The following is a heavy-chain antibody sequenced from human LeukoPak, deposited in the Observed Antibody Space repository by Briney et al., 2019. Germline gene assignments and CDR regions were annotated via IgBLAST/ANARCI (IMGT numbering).Heavy chain of an antibody. V-gene: IGHV1-8*01. CDR2: MNPDSGNT. CDR1: GYTFTNYD. CDR3: AKDIYTIDAFDI. Sequence: ASVKVSCKASGYTFTNYDINWLRQATGQGLEWMGWMNPDSGNTGYALKFQGRVTMTRNSSISTAYMELSSLRSEDTAVYYCAKDIYTIDAFDIWGQGTMVTVSS. D-gene: IGHD3-16*01. J-gene: IGHJ3*02.